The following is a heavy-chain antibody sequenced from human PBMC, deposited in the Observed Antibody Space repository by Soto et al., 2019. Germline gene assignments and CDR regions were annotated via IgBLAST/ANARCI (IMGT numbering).Heavy chain of an antibody. CDR1: GLTFSSYW. V-gene: IGHV3-74*01. CDR3: ARVRDDWAAERYFDY. D-gene: IGHD6-13*01. Sequence: PGGSLRLSCAASGLTFSSYWMHWVRQAPGKGLVWVSRINSDGSSTSYADSVKGRFTISRDNAKNTLYLQMNSLRAEDTAVYYCARVRDDWAAERYFDYWGQGTLVTVSS. CDR2: INSDGSST. J-gene: IGHJ4*02.